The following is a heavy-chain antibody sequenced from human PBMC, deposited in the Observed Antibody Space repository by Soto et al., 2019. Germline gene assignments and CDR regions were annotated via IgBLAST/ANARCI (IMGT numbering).Heavy chain of an antibody. Sequence: QVQLVQSGAEVKKPGSSVKVCCKASGGTFSSYAISWVRQAPGQGLEWMGGIIPIFGTANYAQKFQGRVTITADESTSTAYMELSSLRSEDTAVYYCARARITMIVVVTYDAFDIWGQGTMVTVSS. CDR2: IIPIFGTA. J-gene: IGHJ3*02. D-gene: IGHD3-22*01. CDR1: GGTFSSYA. V-gene: IGHV1-69*01. CDR3: ARARITMIVVVTYDAFDI.